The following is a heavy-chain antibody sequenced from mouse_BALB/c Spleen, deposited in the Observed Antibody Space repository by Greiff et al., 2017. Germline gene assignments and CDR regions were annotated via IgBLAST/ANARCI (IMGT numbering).Heavy chain of an antibody. Sequence: EVQLQESGGGLVQPEGSLKLSCAASGFTFNTYAMHWVCQAPGKGLEWVARIRSKSNNYATYYADSVKDRFTISRDDSQSMLYLQMNNLKTEDTAMYYCVRGRDGNYGWYFDVWGAGTTVTVSS. V-gene: IGHV10-3*03. CDR3: VRGRDGNYGWYFDV. CDR2: IRSKSNNYAT. J-gene: IGHJ1*01. CDR1: GFTFNTYA. D-gene: IGHD2-1*01.